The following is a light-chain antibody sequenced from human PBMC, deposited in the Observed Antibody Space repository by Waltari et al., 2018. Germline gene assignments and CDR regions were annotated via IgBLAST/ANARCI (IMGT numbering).Light chain of an antibody. V-gene: IGLV1-40*01. CDR2: GNS. Sequence: QSVLTQPPSVSGAPGQRVTISCTGSSSNIGAGYDVHWYQQLPGTAPKFLIYGNSNRPSGVPDRFSGSKSGTSASLAIPGLQAEDEADYYCQSYDSSLSAVVFGGGTKLTVL. J-gene: IGLJ2*01. CDR3: QSYDSSLSAVV. CDR1: SSNIGAGYD.